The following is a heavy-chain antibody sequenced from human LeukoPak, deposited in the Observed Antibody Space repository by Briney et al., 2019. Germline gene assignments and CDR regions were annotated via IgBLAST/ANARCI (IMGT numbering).Heavy chain of an antibody. CDR1: GYTFTGYY. D-gene: IGHD6-19*01. J-gene: IGHJ4*02. Sequence: ASVKVSCKASGYTFTGYYMHWVRQAPGQGLEWMGWINPNSGGTNYAQKFQGRVTMTRDTSISTAYMELSRLRSDDTAVYYCATDTISVTGFDFWGRGTPVTVSS. CDR2: INPNSGGT. V-gene: IGHV1-2*02. CDR3: ATDTISVTGFDF.